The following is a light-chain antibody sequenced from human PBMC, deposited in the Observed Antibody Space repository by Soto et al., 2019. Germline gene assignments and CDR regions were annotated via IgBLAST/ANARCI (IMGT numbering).Light chain of an antibody. CDR3: QQRSNWPPTWT. CDR1: QSINNF. CDR2: DVS. J-gene: IGKJ1*01. V-gene: IGKV3-11*01. Sequence: ETVLTQSPATLSLSPGERATLSCRASQSINNFIAWYQQKSGQPPRLVIYDVSKRATGIPARFSGSGSGTDFTLSISSLEPEDFVVYFCQQRSNWPPTWTFGPGTKVEVK.